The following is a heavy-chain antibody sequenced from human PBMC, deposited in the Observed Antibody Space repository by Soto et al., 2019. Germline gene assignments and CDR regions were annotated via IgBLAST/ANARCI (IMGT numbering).Heavy chain of an antibody. D-gene: IGHD3-16*02. V-gene: IGHV3-23*01. CDR1: GFSFSKFA. J-gene: IGHJ6*02. Sequence: GGSLRLSCAASGFSFSKFAMNWVRQRPGKGLEWVSGISDSGVNVIYADSVRGRFTISRDNSKSILHLQMTPLTVDDAGVYYCAKQFVDVWGQATPVTSP. CDR3: AKQFVDV. CDR2: ISDSGVNV.